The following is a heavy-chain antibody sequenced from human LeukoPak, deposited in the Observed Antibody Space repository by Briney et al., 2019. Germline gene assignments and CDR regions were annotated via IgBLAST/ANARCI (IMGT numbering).Heavy chain of an antibody. J-gene: IGHJ4*02. CDR3: ARRVSTRVRGVIAPLDY. V-gene: IGHV4-61*02. Sequence: SETLSLTCTVSGGSISSGSYYWSWIRQPAGKGLEWIGRIYTSGSTNYNPSLKSRVTISVDTSKNQFSLKLSSVTAADTAVYYCARRVSTRVRGVIAPLDYWGQGTLVTVSS. D-gene: IGHD3-10*01. CDR2: IYTSGST. CDR1: GGSISSGSYY.